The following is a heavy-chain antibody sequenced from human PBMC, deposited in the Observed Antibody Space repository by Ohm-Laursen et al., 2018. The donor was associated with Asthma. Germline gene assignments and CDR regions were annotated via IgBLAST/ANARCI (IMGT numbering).Heavy chain of an antibody. V-gene: IGHV3-23*01. D-gene: IGHD3-3*01. CDR1: GFTFSSYA. J-gene: IGHJ3*02. CDR2: ISGSGGST. Sequence: SLRLSCAASGFTFSSYAMSWVRQAPGKGLEWVSAISGSGGSTYYADSVKGRFTISRDNAKNSLYLQMNSLRAEDTAVYYCAREVDFWSGYFSGTADAFDIWGQGTMVTVSS. CDR3: AREVDFWSGYFSGTADAFDI.